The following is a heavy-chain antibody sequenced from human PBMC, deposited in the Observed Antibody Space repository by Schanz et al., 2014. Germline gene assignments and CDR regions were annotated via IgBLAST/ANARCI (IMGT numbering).Heavy chain of an antibody. CDR2: INPNSGGT. CDR3: AREGTVIRGLSGWFDP. D-gene: IGHD3-10*01. J-gene: IGHJ5*02. CDR1: GYTFTDYH. V-gene: IGHV1-2*06. Sequence: QVQLVQSGAEVKKPGASVKVSCKSSGYTFTDYHIHWVRQAPGQGLEYMGRINPNSGGTNFAQKFQGRVTMTRDTSISTVYMELSRLRSDDTAVYYCAREGTVIRGLSGWFDPWGQRTLVTVSS.